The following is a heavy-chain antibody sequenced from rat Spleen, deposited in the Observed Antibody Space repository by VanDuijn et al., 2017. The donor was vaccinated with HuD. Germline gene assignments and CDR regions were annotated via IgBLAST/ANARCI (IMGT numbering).Heavy chain of an antibody. CDR1: GYTFTSYY. J-gene: IGHJ4*01. V-gene: IGHV1-43*01. Sequence: QVQLQQSGAELAKPGSSVKISCKASGYTFTSYYISWIKQTTGQGLEYIGYINTGSGGTNYNEKFKGKATLTVAKSSSTAFMQLSSLTPDDSAVYYCARSIVYDGTYYYGPMDYVMDAWGQGASVTVSS. D-gene: IGHD1-12*02. CDR3: ARSIVYDGTYYYGPMDYVMDA. CDR2: INTGSGGT.